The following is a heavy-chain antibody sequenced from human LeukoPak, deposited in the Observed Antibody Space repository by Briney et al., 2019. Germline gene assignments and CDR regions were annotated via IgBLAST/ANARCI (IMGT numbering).Heavy chain of an antibody. CDR1: GFTFDDYD. V-gene: IGHV3-43D*03. J-gene: IGHJ4*02. CDR2: ISWDAGST. CDR3: AKGNYDILTGYHSWYYFDY. D-gene: IGHD3-9*01. Sequence: GGSLRLSCAPSGFTFDDYDMHWVRHAPGKGLEWLSLISWDAGSTYYADSVKGRFTISRDNSKNSLYLQMNSLGTEDTAFYYCAKGNYDILTGYHSWYYFDYWGQGTLVTVSS.